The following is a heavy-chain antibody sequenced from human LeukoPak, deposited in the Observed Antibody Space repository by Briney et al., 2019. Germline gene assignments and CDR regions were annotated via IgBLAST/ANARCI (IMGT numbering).Heavy chain of an antibody. CDR2: ISSSSSYI. V-gene: IGHV3-21*01. D-gene: IGHD1-26*01. J-gene: IGHJ4*02. CDR3: AREKEVVGATGGEVAFDY. Sequence: GGSLRLSCAASGFTFSSYSMNWVRQAPGQGLEWVSSISSSSSYIYYADSVKGRFTISRDNAKNSLYLQMNSLRAEDTAVYYCAREKEVVGATGGEVAFDYWGQGTLVTVSS. CDR1: GFTFSSYS.